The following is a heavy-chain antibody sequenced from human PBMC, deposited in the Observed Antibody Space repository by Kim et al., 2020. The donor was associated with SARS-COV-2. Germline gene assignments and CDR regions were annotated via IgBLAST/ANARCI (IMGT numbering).Heavy chain of an antibody. Sequence: SGPTLVNPTQTLTLTCTFSGFSLSTSGVGVGWIRQPPGKALEWLALIYWDDDKRYSPSLKSRLTITKDTSKNQVVLTMTNMDPVDTATYYCAHLRWLPPTSRLTKGLSENNYFDYWGQGTLVTVSS. J-gene: IGHJ4*02. CDR1: GFSLSTSGVG. D-gene: IGHD2-2*01. V-gene: IGHV2-5*02. CDR2: IYWDDDK. CDR3: AHLRWLPPTSRLTKGLSENNYFDY.